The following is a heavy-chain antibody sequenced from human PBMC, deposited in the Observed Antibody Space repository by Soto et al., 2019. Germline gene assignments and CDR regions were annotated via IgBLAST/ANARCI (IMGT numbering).Heavy chain of an antibody. Sequence: ASVKVSCKASGYTFNDYYMHWVRQAPGQGLEWMGRINPNNGDTDYAQQFQGWVTMTRDTSSNTAYMELSRPRSNDTAVYYCARALDFWSGYLSDWGQGTLVTVSS. J-gene: IGHJ4*02. CDR2: INPNNGDT. CDR3: ARALDFWSGYLSD. V-gene: IGHV1-2*04. D-gene: IGHD3-3*01. CDR1: GYTFNDYY.